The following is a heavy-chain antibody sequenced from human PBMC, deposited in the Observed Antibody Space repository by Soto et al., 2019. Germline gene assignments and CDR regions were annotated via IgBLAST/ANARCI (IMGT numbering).Heavy chain of an antibody. J-gene: IGHJ6*02. CDR1: GFTFSSYW. V-gene: IGHV3-74*01. CDR2: INSDGSST. D-gene: IGHD3-3*01. Sequence: SLRLSCAASGFTFSSYWMHWVRQAPGKGLVWVSRINSDGSSTSYADSVKGRFTISRDNAKNTLYLQMNSLRAEDTAVYYCARAKFGSGSYTPLLDYGMDVWGQGTTVTVS. CDR3: ARAKFGSGSYTPLLDYGMDV.